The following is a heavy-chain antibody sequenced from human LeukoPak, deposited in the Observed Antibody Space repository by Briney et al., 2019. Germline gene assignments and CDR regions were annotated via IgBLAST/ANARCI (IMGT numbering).Heavy chain of an antibody. CDR2: IYYSGST. D-gene: IGHD2-21*02. V-gene: IGHV4-59*01. CDR1: GGSLSSYY. CDR3: TRDVYCGGDCSYFGS. Sequence: SETLSLTCTVSGGSLSSYYWSWIRQPPGKGLEWIGYIYYSGSTNYNPSLKSRVTISVDTSKNQFSLKLSSVTAADTAVYYCTRDVYCGGDCSYFGSWGQGTLVSVSS. J-gene: IGHJ4*02.